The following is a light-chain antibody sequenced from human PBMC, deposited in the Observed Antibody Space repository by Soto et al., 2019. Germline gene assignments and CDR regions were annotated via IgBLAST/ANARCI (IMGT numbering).Light chain of an antibody. CDR1: RRDVGGYNY. Sequence: QSVLTQPASVAWSPLQSVALFCTWTRRDVGGYNYVSWYQQHPGKAPKLMIYDVSDRPSGVSNRFSGSKSGNTASLTISGLQAEDEADYYCSSYTSSSTYVFGTGTKVTVL. CDR3: SSYTSSSTYV. CDR2: DVS. V-gene: IGLV2-14*01. J-gene: IGLJ1*01.